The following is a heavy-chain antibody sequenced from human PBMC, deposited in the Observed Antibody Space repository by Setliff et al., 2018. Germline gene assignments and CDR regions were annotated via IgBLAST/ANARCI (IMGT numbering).Heavy chain of an antibody. CDR1: GGPFSGSS. CDR2: VYHSWTA. D-gene: IGHD1-1*01. Sequence: SETLSLTCTVSGGPFSGSSIWSWIRQPPGEVLAFIGYVYHSWTAKYDPSLENRAIMSVYGSKNEISMKLKSVTAADTAVYYCAKGGTYRYFDFWGQGALVTVSS. CDR3: AKGGTYRYFDF. J-gene: IGHJ4*02. V-gene: IGHV4-59*01.